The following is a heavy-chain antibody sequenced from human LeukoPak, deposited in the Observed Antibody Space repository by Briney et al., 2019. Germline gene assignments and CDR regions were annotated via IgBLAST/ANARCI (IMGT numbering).Heavy chain of an antibody. J-gene: IGHJ4*02. CDR1: GYTFSDFS. V-gene: IGHV3-21*01. CDR3: VRLRRNNDRSGYYYYYDY. Sequence: PGGSLRLSCAASGYTFSDFSVNWVRQAPGKGLEWVSSTSVRGNYRYYADSVRGRFTISRDDARDSLFLQMNSLRAEDTAVYFCVRLRRNNDRSGYYYYYDYWGQGTLVTVSS. D-gene: IGHD3-22*01. CDR2: TSVRGNYR.